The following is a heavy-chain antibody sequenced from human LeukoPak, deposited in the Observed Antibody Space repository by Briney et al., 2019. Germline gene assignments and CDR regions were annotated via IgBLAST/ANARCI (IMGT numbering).Heavy chain of an antibody. D-gene: IGHD2-15*01. CDR1: GGSISSSSYY. CDR2: IYYSEST. Sequence: SETLSLTCTVSGGSISSSSYYWGWVRQPPGKGLERIGSIYYSESTYYNPSLKSRITISVNTSKNQFSLKLSSVTAADPAVYYCARLLVVAATYFDYWGQGTLVTVSS. CDR3: ARLLVVAATYFDY. J-gene: IGHJ4*02. V-gene: IGHV4-39*01.